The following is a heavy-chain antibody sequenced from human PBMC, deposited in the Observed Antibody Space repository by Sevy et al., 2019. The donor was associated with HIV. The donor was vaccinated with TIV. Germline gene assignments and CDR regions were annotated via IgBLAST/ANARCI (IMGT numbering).Heavy chain of an antibody. V-gene: IGHV3-53*01. CDR1: GFTVSSKY. CDR3: ATTSTPLYYYALDV. Sequence: GGSLRLSCAASGFTVSSKYMSWVRQAPGKGLEWVSVIYSGEYTDYADSVKGRFTISRDISKNTLNLEMNNLRAEDTAIYYCATTSTPLYYYALDVWGQGTTVTVSS. J-gene: IGHJ6*02. CDR2: IYSGEYT. D-gene: IGHD1-26*01.